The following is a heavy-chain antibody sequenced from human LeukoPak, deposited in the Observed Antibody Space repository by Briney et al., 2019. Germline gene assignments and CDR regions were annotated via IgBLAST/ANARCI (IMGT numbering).Heavy chain of an antibody. CDR2: ISAYNGNT. V-gene: IGHV1-18*01. J-gene: IGHJ5*02. Sequence: ASVKVSCKASGYTFTSYGISWVRQAPGQGLEWMGWISAYNGNTNYAQKLQGRVTMTTDTSTSTAYMELRSLRSDDTAVYYCARGTYCSGGSCYFGWFDPWGQGTLVTVSS. CDR3: ARGTYCSGGSCYFGWFDP. D-gene: IGHD2-15*01. CDR1: GYTFTSYG.